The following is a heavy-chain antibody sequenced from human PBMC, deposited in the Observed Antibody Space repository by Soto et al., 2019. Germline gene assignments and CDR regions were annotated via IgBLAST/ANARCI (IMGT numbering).Heavy chain of an antibody. CDR3: APALGYCSGVSCYSTEIYFDY. CDR2: IYWDDDK. V-gene: IGHV2-5*02. J-gene: IGHJ4*02. D-gene: IGHD2-15*01. CDR1: GFSLSTSGVG. Sequence: QITLKESGPTLVKPTQTLTLTCTFSGFSLSTSGVGVGWIRQPPGKALEWLALIYWDDDKRYSPSLKSRLTITKDTSKNQVVLTMTNMDPVDTATYYCAPALGYCSGVSCYSTEIYFDYWGQGTLVTVSS.